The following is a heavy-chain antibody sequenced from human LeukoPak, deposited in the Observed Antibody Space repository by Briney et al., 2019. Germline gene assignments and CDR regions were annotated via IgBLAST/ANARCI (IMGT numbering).Heavy chain of an antibody. CDR3: AASSTGSGYPYRSYYFDY. J-gene: IGHJ4*02. D-gene: IGHD5-12*01. CDR2: INHSGST. V-gene: IGHV4-34*01. Sequence: SETLSLTCAVYGGSFSGYYWSWIRLPPGKGLEWIGEINHSGSTNYNPSLKSRVTISVDTSKNQFSLKLSSVTAADTAVYYCAASSTGSGYPYRSYYFDYWGQGTLVTVSS. CDR1: GGSFSGYY.